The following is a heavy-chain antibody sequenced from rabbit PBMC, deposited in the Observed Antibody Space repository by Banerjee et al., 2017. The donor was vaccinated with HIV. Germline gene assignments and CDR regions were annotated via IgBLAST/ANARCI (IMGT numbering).Heavy chain of an antibody. V-gene: IGHV1S45*01. CDR1: GFSVSSSYW. Sequence: QEQLEESGGGLVKPGASLTLTCKASGFSVSSSYWICWVRQAPGKGLEWIASIYSTSGTTYYATWAKGRFTISKTSSTTVTLQMTSLTAADTATYFCATGDGGDGYASRWNLWGPGTLVTVS. J-gene: IGHJ4*01. CDR2: IYSTSGTT. CDR3: ATGDGGDGYASRWNL. D-gene: IGHD6-1*01.